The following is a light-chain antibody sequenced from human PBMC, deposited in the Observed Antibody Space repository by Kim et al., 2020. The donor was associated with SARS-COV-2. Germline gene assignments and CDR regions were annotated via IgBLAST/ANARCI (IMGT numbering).Light chain of an antibody. CDR1: SLRSYY. CDR3: QSRDSGGNVL. J-gene: IGLJ2*01. V-gene: IGLV3-19*01. Sequence: SSELTQDPAVSVALGQTVRITCQGDSLRSYYATWYQQRPRQAPVLVIYGRNNRPSGIPDRFSGSSSGNTASLTIRGAQAEDEADFYCQSRDSGGNVLFGGGTQLTV. CDR2: GRN.